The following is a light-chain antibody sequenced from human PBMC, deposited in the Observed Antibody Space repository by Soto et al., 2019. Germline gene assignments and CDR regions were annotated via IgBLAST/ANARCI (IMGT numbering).Light chain of an antibody. CDR2: LNSDGSH. CDR3: QTWGTGIGL. Sequence: QSVLTQSPSASASLGASVKLTCTLSSGHSSYAIAWHQQQPEKGPRYLMKLNSDGSHSKGDGIPDRFSGSSSGVECYLTISSLQSEDEADYYCQTWGTGIGLFGGGTKLTVL. V-gene: IGLV4-69*01. J-gene: IGLJ2*01. CDR1: SGHSSYA.